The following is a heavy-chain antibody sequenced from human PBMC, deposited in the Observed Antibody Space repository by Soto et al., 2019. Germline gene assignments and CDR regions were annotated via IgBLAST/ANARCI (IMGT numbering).Heavy chain of an antibody. CDR3: VREGRGSFDF. Sequence: GSLGLSYASSGFIFTNYAMNCVRQAPGKGLEGVSVIGGRGKSAYYADSVQGRFTISRDNSKNTLSLQMSSLTADDTAIYYCVREGRGSFDFWGRGTMVTVSS. CDR2: IGGRGKSA. V-gene: IGHV3-23*01. CDR1: GFIFTNYA. D-gene: IGHD5-12*01. J-gene: IGHJ3*01.